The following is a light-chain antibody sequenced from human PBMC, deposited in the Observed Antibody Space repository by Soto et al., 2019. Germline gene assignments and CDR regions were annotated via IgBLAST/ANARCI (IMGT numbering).Light chain of an antibody. CDR1: QSISNY. CDR2: AAS. V-gene: IGKV1-39*01. CDR3: QQSYSTPRT. Sequence: DIQMTQSPSSLSASVGDRVTITCRASQSISNYLNWYQQKPGKAPKLLIYAASSLLGGVPSRFSGSGSGTDFTLTISSLQPEDFAIYYCQQSYSTPRTFGQGTKVEIK. J-gene: IGKJ1*01.